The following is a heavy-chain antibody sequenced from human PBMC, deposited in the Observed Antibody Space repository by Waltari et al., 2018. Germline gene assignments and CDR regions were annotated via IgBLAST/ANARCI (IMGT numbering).Heavy chain of an antibody. CDR3: ARTLAFDI. J-gene: IGHJ3*02. Sequence: EVQLVETGGGLIQPGGSLRLSCAASGFTVSSNYMSWVRQAPGKGLEWFSVIYSGGSTYDADSVKGRFTISRDNSKNALYLQMNSLRAEDTAVYYCARTLAFDIWGQGTMVTVSS. CDR1: GFTVSSNY. CDR2: IYSGGST. V-gene: IGHV3-53*02.